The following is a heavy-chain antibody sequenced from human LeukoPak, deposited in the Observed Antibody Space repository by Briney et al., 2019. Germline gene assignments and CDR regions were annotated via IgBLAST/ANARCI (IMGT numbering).Heavy chain of an antibody. CDR1: GFTFSSYS. Sequence: PGGSLRLSCAASGFTFSSYSMNWVRQAPGKGLEWVSYISSSSSTIYYADSVKGRFTISRDNAKNPLYLQMNSLRAEDTAVYYCARDRIDAIVGATNAFDIWGQGTMVTVSS. D-gene: IGHD1-26*01. V-gene: IGHV3-48*01. J-gene: IGHJ3*02. CDR2: ISSSSSTI. CDR3: ARDRIDAIVGATNAFDI.